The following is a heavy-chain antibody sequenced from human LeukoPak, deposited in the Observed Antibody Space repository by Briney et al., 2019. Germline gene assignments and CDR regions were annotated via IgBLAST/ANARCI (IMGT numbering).Heavy chain of an antibody. V-gene: IGHV4-30-4*08. CDR1: GGSISSGDYY. D-gene: IGHD6-25*01. Sequence: SETLSLTCTVSGGSISSGDYYWSWIRQPPGKGREWFGYIYYSGSTYYNQSLKGRVTISVDTSKNQFSLKLSSVTAADTAVYYCARGRRRDWFDPGGQGTLVTVSS. CDR3: ARGRRRDWFDP. J-gene: IGHJ5*02. CDR2: IYYSGST.